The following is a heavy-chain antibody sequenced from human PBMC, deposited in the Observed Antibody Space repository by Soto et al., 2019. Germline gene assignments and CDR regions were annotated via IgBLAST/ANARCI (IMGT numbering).Heavy chain of an antibody. Sequence: EVYLLESGGGLVHPGESLRLSCAASGFIFRNYAMSWVRQAPGKGLGWVSTISVPDAGTAYADSVKGRFIISRDNSKNTLYLQMNSLSVEDTAVYYCAKDAPGSGWLSDSWGQGARVTVSS. D-gene: IGHD2-15*01. V-gene: IGHV3-23*01. CDR2: ISVPDAGT. CDR3: AKDAPGSGWLSDS. J-gene: IGHJ4*02. CDR1: GFIFRNYA.